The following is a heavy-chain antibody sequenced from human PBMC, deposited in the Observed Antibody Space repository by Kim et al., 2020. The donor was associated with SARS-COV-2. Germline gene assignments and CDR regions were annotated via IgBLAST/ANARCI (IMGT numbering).Heavy chain of an antibody. CDR1: GYSFTSYW. Sequence: GESLKISCKGSGYSFTSYWIGWVRQMPGKGLEWMGIIYPGDSDTRYSPSFQGQVTISADKSISTAYLQWSSLKASDTAMYYCARCSRLWFGELITYGMDVWGQGTTVTVSS. V-gene: IGHV5-51*01. D-gene: IGHD3-10*01. CDR3: ARCSRLWFGELITYGMDV. J-gene: IGHJ6*02. CDR2: IYPGDSDT.